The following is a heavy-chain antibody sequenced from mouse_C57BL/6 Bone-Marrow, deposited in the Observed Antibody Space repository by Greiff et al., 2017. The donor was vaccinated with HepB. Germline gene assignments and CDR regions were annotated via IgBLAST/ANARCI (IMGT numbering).Heavy chain of an antibody. V-gene: IGHV1-69*01. D-gene: IGHD4-1*01. CDR2: IDPSNSYT. CDR1: GYTFTSYW. CDR3: ARENWDGRFAY. J-gene: IGHJ3*01. Sequence: QVQLQQPGAELVMPGASVKLSCKASGYTFTSYWMHWVKQRPGQGLEWIGEIDPSNSYTNYNQKFKGKSTLTVDKSSSTANMQLSSLTSEDSAVYYCARENWDGRFAYWDQGNLVTVSA.